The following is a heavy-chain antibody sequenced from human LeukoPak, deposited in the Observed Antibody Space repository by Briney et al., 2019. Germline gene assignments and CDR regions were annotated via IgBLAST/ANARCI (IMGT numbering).Heavy chain of an antibody. CDR1: GFTVNSTY. CDR3: AAGGVTAERHAFEI. CDR2: IYRGGNI. V-gene: IGHV3-53*01. D-gene: IGHD2-21*02. Sequence: PGGSPRLSCVASGFTVNSTYMTWVRQTPGKGLDWVSLIYRGGNIYYGDSVRGRFTMSRDISQNVVFLEINTLRAEDTAVYYCAAGGVTAERHAFEIWGHGTVVTVSS. J-gene: IGHJ3*02.